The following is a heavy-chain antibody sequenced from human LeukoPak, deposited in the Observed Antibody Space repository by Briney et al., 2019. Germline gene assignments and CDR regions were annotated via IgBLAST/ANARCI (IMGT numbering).Heavy chain of an antibody. D-gene: IGHD1-7*01. CDR2: ISYDGSDK. CDR3: TSGPLTGTTNY. Sequence: GGSLRLSCAASGFSFNDHSMHWVRQAPGKGLEWVTVISYDGSDKFYTDSVKGRFLISRDNSKNTLYLQMSSLKTEDTAVYYCTSGPLTGTTNYWGQGTLVTVSS. V-gene: IGHV3-30*04. J-gene: IGHJ4*02. CDR1: GFSFNDHS.